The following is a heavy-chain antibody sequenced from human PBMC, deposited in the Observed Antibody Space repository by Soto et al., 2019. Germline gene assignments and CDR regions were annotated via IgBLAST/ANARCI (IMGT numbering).Heavy chain of an antibody. J-gene: IGHJ4*02. Sequence: SETLSLTCAVSGGSISSYYWSWIRQPPGKGLEWIGYIFYSGSTNYNPSLKSRVTISVDTSKNQFSLKLSSVTAADTAVYYCARRYSSGFDYWGQGTLVTVSS. D-gene: IGHD6-19*01. V-gene: IGHV4-59*08. CDR3: ARRYSSGFDY. CDR2: IFYSGST. CDR1: GGSISSYY.